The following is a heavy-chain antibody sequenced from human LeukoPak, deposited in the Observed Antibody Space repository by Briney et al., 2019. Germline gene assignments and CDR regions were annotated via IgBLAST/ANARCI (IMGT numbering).Heavy chain of an antibody. D-gene: IGHD4-17*01. Sequence: GGSLRLSCAASGFTFSSYSMHWVRQAPGKGLVWVSRINSDGRSTKYADSVKGRFTISRDNAKNTLYLQMNSLRAEDTAVYYCVRDRAVSPFPPDAFDMWGQGTMVTVAS. CDR2: INSDGRST. J-gene: IGHJ3*02. CDR1: GFTFSSYS. CDR3: VRDRAVSPFPPDAFDM. V-gene: IGHV3-74*01.